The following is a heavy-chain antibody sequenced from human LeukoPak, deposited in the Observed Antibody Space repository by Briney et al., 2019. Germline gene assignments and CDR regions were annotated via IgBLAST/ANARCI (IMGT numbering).Heavy chain of an antibody. CDR3: ASVELATTNFDS. CDR2: ISHSGSA. J-gene: IGHJ4*02. CDR1: SGSFSGSY. V-gene: IGHV4-34*01. D-gene: IGHD5-24*01. Sequence: SETLFLTCAVYSGSFSGSYWSWIRQPPGKGLEWIGEISHSGSANHNPSLKSRVTISVDTSKNEFSLKLNSVSAADTAVYYCASVELATTNFDSWGQGTLVTVSP.